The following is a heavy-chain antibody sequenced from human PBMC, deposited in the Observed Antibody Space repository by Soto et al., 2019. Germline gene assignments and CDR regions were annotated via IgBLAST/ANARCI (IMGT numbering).Heavy chain of an antibody. D-gene: IGHD3-10*01. CDR1: GPSISIYY. V-gene: IGHV4-4*07. J-gene: IGHJ6*02. CDR2: IYTSGST. Sequence: PSETLSLAYTDSGPSISIYYWSLFRQPAGKGLEWIGRIYTSGSTNYNPSLKSRVTMSVDTSKNQFSLKLSSVTAADTAVYYCASQGGSGSYYNDYYGMDVWGQGTTVS. CDR3: ASQGGSGSYYNDYYGMDV.